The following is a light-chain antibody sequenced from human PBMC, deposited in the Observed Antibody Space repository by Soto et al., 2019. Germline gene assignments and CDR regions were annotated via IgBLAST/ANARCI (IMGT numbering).Light chain of an antibody. J-gene: IGKJ1*01. V-gene: IGKV1-17*03. Sequence: DIQMTQSPSAMSASVGDRVTITCRASQGISKYLAWFQQRPGKVPRRLVYAASSLQSGVPSRFSGSGSGTEFTLTISTLQPEDFGTYYCLQHTSYPWTFCQGTKVEI. CDR1: QGISKY. CDR3: LQHTSYPWT. CDR2: AAS.